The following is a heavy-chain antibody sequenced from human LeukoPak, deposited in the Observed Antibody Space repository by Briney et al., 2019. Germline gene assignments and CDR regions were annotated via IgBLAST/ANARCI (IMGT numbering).Heavy chain of an antibody. V-gene: IGHV3-7*01. CDR1: AFSFSSYW. D-gene: IGHD2-2*02. J-gene: IGHJ3*02. Sequence: GGSLGLSCAASAFSFSSYWMSWVRQAPGKGLEWVANINQDGSEKYYVDSVKGRFTISRDNAKNSLYLQMNSLRAEDTAVYYCARPVPAAISPDAFDIWGQGTMVTVSS. CDR3: ARPVPAAISPDAFDI. CDR2: INQDGSEK.